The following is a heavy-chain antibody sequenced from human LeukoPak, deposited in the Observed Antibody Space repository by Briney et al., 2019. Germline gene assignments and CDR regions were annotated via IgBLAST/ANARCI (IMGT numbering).Heavy chain of an antibody. CDR3: ATLPERLGEKFWKVLHWFDP. V-gene: IGHV1-18*01. CDR2: ISAYNGYT. CDR1: GYTFTSYD. D-gene: IGHD3-10*01. Sequence: ASVKVSCKASGYTFTSYDINWVRQATGQGLEWMGWISAYNGYTKYAQKVQGRVTMTEDTSTDTAYMELSSLRSEDTAVYYCATLPERLGEKFWKVLHWFDPWGQGTLVTVSS. J-gene: IGHJ5*02.